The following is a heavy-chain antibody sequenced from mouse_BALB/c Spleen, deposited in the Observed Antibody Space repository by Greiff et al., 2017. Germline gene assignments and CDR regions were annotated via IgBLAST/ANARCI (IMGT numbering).Heavy chain of an antibody. V-gene: IGHV5-6*01. J-gene: IGHJ2*01. CDR1: GFTFSSYG. CDR2: ISSGGSYT. D-gene: IGHD1-1*01. CDR3: ARHDGSSYDYFDY. Sequence: EVKLVESGGDLVKPGGSLKLSCAASGFTFSSYGMSWVRQTPDKRLEWVATISSGGSYTYYPDSVKGRFTISRDNAKNTLYLQMSSLKSEDTAMYYCARHDGSSYDYFDYWGQGTTLTVSS.